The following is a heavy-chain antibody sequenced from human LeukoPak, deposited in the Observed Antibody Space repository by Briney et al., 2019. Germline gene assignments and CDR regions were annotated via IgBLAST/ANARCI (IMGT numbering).Heavy chain of an antibody. D-gene: IGHD6-13*01. CDR3: ATSGYSSSWLGVFDY. V-gene: IGHV4-31*03. CDR1: GGSISSGAYY. J-gene: IGHJ4*02. Sequence: PSQTLSLTCTVSGGSISSGAYYWNWIRQHPGKGLEWIGYIYHSGSAYYNPSIKSRITISVDTSKNHFSLKLSSVTAADTAVYYCATSGYSSSWLGVFDYWGQGTLVAVSS. CDR2: IYHSGSA.